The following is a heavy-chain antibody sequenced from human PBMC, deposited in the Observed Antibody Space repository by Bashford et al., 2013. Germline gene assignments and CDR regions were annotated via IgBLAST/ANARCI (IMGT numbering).Heavy chain of an antibody. CDR3: ASGYQVGICDY. CDR2: ISGSGGDT. Sequence: VRQAPGKGLEWVSSISGSGGDTYYADSVKGRFTTSRDNSKNTVYLQMNSLRAEDTAIYYCASGYQVGICDYWGQGTLVTVSS. D-gene: IGHD5-12*01. V-gene: IGHV3-23*01. J-gene: IGHJ4*02.